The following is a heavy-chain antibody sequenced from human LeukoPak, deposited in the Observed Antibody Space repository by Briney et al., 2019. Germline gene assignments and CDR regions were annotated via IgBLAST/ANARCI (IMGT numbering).Heavy chain of an antibody. Sequence: PGGSLRLSCAASGFTFSNYAMTWVRQAPGKGLEWVSVISGVGSNTDYADSVKGRFTISRDNSKNTLSLQMNSLRAEDTAIYYCAKLVGTGTTATDYWGQGTLVTVSS. CDR2: ISGVGSNT. V-gene: IGHV3-23*01. D-gene: IGHD1-1*01. CDR3: AKLVGTGTTATDY. J-gene: IGHJ4*02. CDR1: GFTFSNYA.